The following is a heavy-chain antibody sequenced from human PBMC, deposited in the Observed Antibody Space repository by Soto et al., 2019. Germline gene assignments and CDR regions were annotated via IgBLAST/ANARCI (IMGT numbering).Heavy chain of an antibody. D-gene: IGHD1-26*01. CDR3: ARDDSGFSGSHYIDYFNY. V-gene: IGHV1-18*01. Sequence: ASVKVSCKASGYTFTNYGISWVRQAPGQGLEWMGWINVYNGNTKYAQKVQGRVTMTTDTSTSTAYMELRSLRSEDTAVYYCARDDSGFSGSHYIDYFNYWGQGALVTVSS. CDR1: GYTFTNYG. J-gene: IGHJ4*02. CDR2: INVYNGNT.